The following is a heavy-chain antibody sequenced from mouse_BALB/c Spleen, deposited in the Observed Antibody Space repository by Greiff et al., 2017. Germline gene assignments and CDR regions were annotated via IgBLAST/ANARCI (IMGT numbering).Heavy chain of an antibody. Sequence: QLQQSGAELARPGASVKMSCKASGYTFTSYTMHWVKQRPGQGLEWIGYINPSSGYTNYNQKFKDKATLTADKSSSTAYMQLSSLTSEDSAVYYCASPYRYDAYWYFDVWGAGTTVTVSS. CDR1: GYTFTSYT. D-gene: IGHD2-14*01. V-gene: IGHV1-4*01. J-gene: IGHJ1*01. CDR3: ASPYRYDAYWYFDV. CDR2: INPSSGYT.